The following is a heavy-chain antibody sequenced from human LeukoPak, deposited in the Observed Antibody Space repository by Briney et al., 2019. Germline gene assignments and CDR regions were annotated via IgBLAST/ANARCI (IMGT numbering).Heavy chain of an antibody. V-gene: IGHV1-2*02. Sequence: ASVKVSCKASGYTFTGYYMHWVRQAPGQGLEWMGWINPNSGGTNYAQKFQGRVTMTRDTSISTAYMELSRLRSDDTAVYYCARDQYYDSSGYYYNWGQGTLVTVSS. J-gene: IGHJ4*02. CDR3: ARDQYYDSSGYYYN. D-gene: IGHD3-22*01. CDR2: INPNSGGT. CDR1: GYTFTGYY.